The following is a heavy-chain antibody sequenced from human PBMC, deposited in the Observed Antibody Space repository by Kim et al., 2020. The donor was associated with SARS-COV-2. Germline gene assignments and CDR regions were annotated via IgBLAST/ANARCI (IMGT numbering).Heavy chain of an antibody. CDR1: GFTFSSYS. CDR3: ARDSGSDTAGPYYYYGMDV. J-gene: IGHJ6*02. Sequence: GGSLRLSCAASGFTFSSYSMNWVRQAPGKGLEWVSSISSSSSYIYYADSVKGRFTISRDNAKNSLYLQMNSLRAEDTAVYYCARDSGSDTAGPYYYYGMDVWGQGTTVTVSS. D-gene: IGHD5-18*01. V-gene: IGHV3-21*01. CDR2: ISSSSSYI.